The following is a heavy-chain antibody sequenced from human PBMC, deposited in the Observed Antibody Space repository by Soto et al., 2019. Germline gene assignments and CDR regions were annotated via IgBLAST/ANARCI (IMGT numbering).Heavy chain of an antibody. Sequence: LRLSCAASGFALSAYSMHWVRQAPGKGLEWVAVVSYDVRNKFYADSVKGRFTISRDNSENTLYLQMNSLRAEDTAVYYCARERVTGYYNVIGYWGQGTLVTVSS. CDR2: VSYDVRNK. V-gene: IGHV3-30-3*01. D-gene: IGHD3-9*01. J-gene: IGHJ4*02. CDR3: ARERVTGYYNVIGY. CDR1: GFALSAYS.